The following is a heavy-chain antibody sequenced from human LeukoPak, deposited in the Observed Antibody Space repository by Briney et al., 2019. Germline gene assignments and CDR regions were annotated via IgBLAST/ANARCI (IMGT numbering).Heavy chain of an antibody. J-gene: IGHJ4*02. D-gene: IGHD4-11*01. CDR2: INPNSGGT. CDR1: GYTFTGYY. V-gene: IGHV1-2*02. CDR3: ARYDSNYPFDY. Sequence: ASVKVSCKASGYTFTGYYMHWVRQAPGQGLEWMEWINPNSGGTNYAQKFQGRGTMTRDTSISTAYMELSRLRSDDTAVYYCARYDSNYPFDYWGQGTLVTVSS.